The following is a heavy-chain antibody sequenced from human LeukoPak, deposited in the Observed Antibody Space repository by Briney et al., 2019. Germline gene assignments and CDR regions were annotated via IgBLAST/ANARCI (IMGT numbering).Heavy chain of an antibody. CDR2: IIPIFGTA. Sequence: SVKVSCKASGGTFSSYAISWVRQAPGQGLEWTGGIIPIFGTANYAQKFQGRVTITADESTSTAYMELSSLRSEDTAVYYCAREIAVIAAAGTFDYWGQGTLVTVSS. J-gene: IGHJ4*02. V-gene: IGHV1-69*13. CDR1: GGTFSSYA. D-gene: IGHD6-13*01. CDR3: AREIAVIAAAGTFDY.